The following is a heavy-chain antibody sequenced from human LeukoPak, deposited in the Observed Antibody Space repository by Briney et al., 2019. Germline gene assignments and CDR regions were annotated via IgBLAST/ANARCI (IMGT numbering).Heavy chain of an antibody. CDR2: IWHDGSSK. D-gene: IGHD4-11*01. J-gene: IGHJ3*02. CDR1: RIPFSNYG. V-gene: IGHV3-33*01. CDR3: AIEGGSTGAFDI. Sequence: PGGSLRLSCAASRIPFSNYGIHWVRQAPGKGLEWVAIIWHDGSSKYYADSVKGRFTISRDNSKNTLYLQMSRLRAEDTAVYYCAIEGGSTGAFDIWGRGTMVTVSS.